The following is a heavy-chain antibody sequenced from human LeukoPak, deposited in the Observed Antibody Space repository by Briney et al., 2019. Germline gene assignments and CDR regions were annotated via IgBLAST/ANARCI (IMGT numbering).Heavy chain of an antibody. J-gene: IGHJ4*02. D-gene: IGHD3-10*01. Sequence: ASVKVSCKASGYTFIGYYIHWVRQAPGQGLEWMGYINPKSGGTDYAQKFQGRVTMTRDTSITTAYMELSRFRSDDTAVYYCAGTQSGSYNYWGQGTLVTVSS. CDR2: INPKSGGT. CDR3: AGTQSGSYNY. CDR1: GYTFIGYY. V-gene: IGHV1-2*02.